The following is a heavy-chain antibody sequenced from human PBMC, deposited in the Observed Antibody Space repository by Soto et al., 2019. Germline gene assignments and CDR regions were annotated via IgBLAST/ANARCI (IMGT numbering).Heavy chain of an antibody. CDR3: ARANYYDSSGRENWFDP. CDR1: GGSISSGGYY. Sequence: SETLSLTCTVSGGSISSGGYYWSWIRQHPGKGLEWIGYIYYSGSTYYNPSLKSRVTISVDTSKNQFSLKLSSVTAADTAVYYCARANYYDSSGRENWFDPWGQGTLVTVSS. CDR2: IYYSGST. V-gene: IGHV4-31*03. J-gene: IGHJ5*02. D-gene: IGHD3-22*01.